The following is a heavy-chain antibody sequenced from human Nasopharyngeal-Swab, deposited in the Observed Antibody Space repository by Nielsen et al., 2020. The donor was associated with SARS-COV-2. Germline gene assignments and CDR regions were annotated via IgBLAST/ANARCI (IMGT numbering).Heavy chain of an antibody. CDR3: ARDGFWGLRLGELSLYLAGMDV. V-gene: IGHV1-46*01. D-gene: IGHD3-16*02. CDR1: GYTFTSYY. Sequence: ASVKVSCKASGYTFTSYYMHWVRQAPGQGLEWMGIINPSGGSTSYAQKFQGRVTMTRDTPTSTVYMELSSLRSEDTAVYYCARDGFWGLRLGELSLYLAGMDVWGQGTTVTVSS. CDR2: INPSGGST. J-gene: IGHJ6*02.